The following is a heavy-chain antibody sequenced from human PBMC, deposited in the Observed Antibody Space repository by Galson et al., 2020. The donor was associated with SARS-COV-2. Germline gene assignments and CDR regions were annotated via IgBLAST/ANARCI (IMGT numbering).Heavy chain of an antibody. CDR2: IRVTGDS. Sequence: VGSLRLSCAVSGFTFNTYDMHWVRQITGKGLEWVSTIRVTGDSFYSCSVKGRFTVPRERAKNSLYLQMNNLRAGDTAVYYCARGAYYDFWSGYYSVDNYYGMDVWGQGTTVTVSS. CDR1: GFTFNTYD. V-gene: IGHV3-13*01. CDR3: ARGAYYDFWSGYYSVDNYYGMDV. D-gene: IGHD3-3*01. J-gene: IGHJ6*02.